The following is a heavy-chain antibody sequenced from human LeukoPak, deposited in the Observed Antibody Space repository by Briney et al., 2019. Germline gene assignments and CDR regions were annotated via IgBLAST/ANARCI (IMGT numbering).Heavy chain of an antibody. Sequence: PSQTLSLTCTVSGYSIISDYFWGWIRQPPGKGLEWIGTIYHSGSTYYSPSLKSRVTVSVDTSKNEFSLKLSSVTAADTAVYFCARGIVGSRDFYFRYYFDYWGQGTLVTVSS. CDR1: GYSIISDYF. D-gene: IGHD3/OR15-3a*01. CDR2: IYHSGST. CDR3: ARGIVGSRDFYFRYYFDY. V-gene: IGHV4-38-2*02. J-gene: IGHJ4*02.